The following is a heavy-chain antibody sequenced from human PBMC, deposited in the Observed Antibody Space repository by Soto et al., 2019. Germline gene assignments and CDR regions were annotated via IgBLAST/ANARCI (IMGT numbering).Heavy chain of an antibody. D-gene: IGHD4-17*01. V-gene: IGHV3-23*01. CDR3: ARRHDYGDFVGSYYYGMDV. CDR2: ISGSGGST. Sequence: EVQLLESGGGLVQPGGSLRLSCAASGFTFSSYAMSWVRQAPGKGLEWVSAISGSGGSTYYADSVKGRFTISRDNSKNTLYLQMNSLRAEDTAVYYCARRHDYGDFVGSYYYGMDVWGQGTTVTVSS. CDR1: GFTFSSYA. J-gene: IGHJ6*02.